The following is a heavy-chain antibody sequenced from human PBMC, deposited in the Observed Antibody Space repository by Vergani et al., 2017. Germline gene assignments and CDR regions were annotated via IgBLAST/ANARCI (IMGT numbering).Heavy chain of an antibody. D-gene: IGHD1-1*01. Sequence: EVQLLESGGGLVQPGGSLRLSCVGAGLSFSNYNMNWVRQAPGKGLEWVSYISGSSNTIYYADSVRGRFTISRDNAKNSLYLQMNSLRAEDTAIYYCARDFLTRVTTLDYYYMGVWGKGTTVTVSS. CDR1: GLSFSNYN. J-gene: IGHJ6*03. CDR2: ISGSSNTI. CDR3: ARDFLTRVTTLDYYYMGV. V-gene: IGHV3-48*01.